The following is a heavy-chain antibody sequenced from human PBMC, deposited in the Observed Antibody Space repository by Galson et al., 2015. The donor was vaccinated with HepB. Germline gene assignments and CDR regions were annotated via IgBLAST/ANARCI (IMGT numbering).Heavy chain of an antibody. CDR1: GFTFSSDS. Sequence: SLRLSCAASGFTFSSDSMNWVRQAPGKGLEWVSSISSSSSFKFYAESVKGRFTISRDNAKNSLYLQMNSLRAEDTALYYCAREVMIRTLAHKTPDYWGQGTLVTVSS. CDR2: ISSSSSFK. CDR3: AREVMIRTLAHKTPDY. V-gene: IGHV3-21*01. D-gene: IGHD3-16*01. J-gene: IGHJ4*02.